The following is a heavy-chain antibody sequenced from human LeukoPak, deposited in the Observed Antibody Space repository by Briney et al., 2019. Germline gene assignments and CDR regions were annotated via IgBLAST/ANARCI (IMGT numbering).Heavy chain of an antibody. CDR1: GGSVSSNGYY. V-gene: IGHV4-61*08. Sequence: SETLSLTCTVSGGSVSSNGYYWSWIRQPPGKGLEWIGYVYYSGSTNYNPSLKSRVTISVDTSKNQFSLKLSSVTAADTAVYYCARYSSGWYPWWGQGTLVTVSS. CDR2: VYYSGST. CDR3: ARYSSGWYPW. D-gene: IGHD6-19*01. J-gene: IGHJ4*02.